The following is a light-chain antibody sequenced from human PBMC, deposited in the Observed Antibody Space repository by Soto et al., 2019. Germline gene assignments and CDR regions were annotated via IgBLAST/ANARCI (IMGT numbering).Light chain of an antibody. Sequence: EIVLTQSPGTLSLSPGERATLSCRASQSVSSSYLAWYQQKPGQAPRLLIYGASSRAIGIPDRFSGSGSGTDFTLTISRLEPEDSAVYYCHQYGSSPYTFGQGTKLEIK. CDR1: QSVSSSY. CDR2: GAS. V-gene: IGKV3-20*01. J-gene: IGKJ2*01. CDR3: HQYGSSPYT.